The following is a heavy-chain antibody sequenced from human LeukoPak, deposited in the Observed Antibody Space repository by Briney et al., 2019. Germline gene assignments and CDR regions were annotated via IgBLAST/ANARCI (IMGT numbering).Heavy chain of an antibody. V-gene: IGHV4-34*01. CDR2: INHSGYT. CDR1: GVSFDDYY. CDR3: TRMTTGHDY. J-gene: IGHJ4*02. Sequence: SETLSLTCAVSGVSFDDYYWAWVRQTPGKGLEWIGEINHSGYTNDSPSLTSRVTLSIDTSRKQFSLNLRSVTVADAGIYYCTRMTTGHDYWGQGTLVTVSS. D-gene: IGHD4-17*01.